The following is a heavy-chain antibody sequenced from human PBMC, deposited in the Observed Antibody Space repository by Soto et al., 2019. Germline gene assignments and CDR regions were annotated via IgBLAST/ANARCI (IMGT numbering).Heavy chain of an antibody. CDR2: INPKTGDT. CDR1: GYTFTDHF. J-gene: IGHJ5*01. Sequence: QVLLVQSGAEVRKPWASVKVSCKASGYTFTDHFMHWVRQAPGQGLEWMGWINPKTGDTNYAQNFQGRVTMTRDTSITTAYMEMYYLRSADTAVYYCARDRGSAAWTLNGFDSWGQGTLVTVSS. V-gene: IGHV1-2*02. CDR3: ARDRGSAAWTLNGFDS. D-gene: IGHD1-26*01.